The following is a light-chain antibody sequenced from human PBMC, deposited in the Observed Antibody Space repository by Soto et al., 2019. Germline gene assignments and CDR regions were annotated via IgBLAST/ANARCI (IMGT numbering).Light chain of an antibody. Sequence: DIPMTQSPSTLSASVGATVTVTFRASQSVSGWLAWYQQKPGKAPKLLIYDASSLESGVPSRFSGSGSGTEFTLTISSLQPDDFATYYCQQYNSYSGTFGQGTKVDIK. J-gene: IGKJ1*01. CDR1: QSVSGW. V-gene: IGKV1-5*01. CDR2: DAS. CDR3: QQYNSYSGT.